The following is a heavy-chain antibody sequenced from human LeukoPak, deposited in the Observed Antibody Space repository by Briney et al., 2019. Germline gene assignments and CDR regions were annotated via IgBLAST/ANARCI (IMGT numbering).Heavy chain of an antibody. CDR1: GFTFSSYW. J-gene: IGHJ5*02. Sequence: GGSLRLSCAASGFTFSSYWMSWVRQAPGKGLEWVANIKQDGSEKYYVDSVKGRFTISRDNAKNSLYLQMNSLRAEDTAVYYCAREWGIVVVPAALNWFDPWGQGTLVTVSS. D-gene: IGHD2-2*01. CDR2: IKQDGSEK. CDR3: AREWGIVVVPAALNWFDP. V-gene: IGHV3-7*01.